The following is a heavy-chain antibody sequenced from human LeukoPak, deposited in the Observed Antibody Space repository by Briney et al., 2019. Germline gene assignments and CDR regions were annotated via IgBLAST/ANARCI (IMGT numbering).Heavy chain of an antibody. J-gene: IGHJ6*03. CDR2: IYTSGST. Sequence: PSQTLSLTCTVPGGSISSGSYYWSWIRQPAGKGLEWIGRIYTSGSTNYNPSLKSRVTISVDTSKNQFSLKLSSVTAADTAVYYCARDRYYYMDVWGKGTTVTVSS. V-gene: IGHV4-61*02. CDR3: ARDRYYYMDV. CDR1: GGSISSGSYY.